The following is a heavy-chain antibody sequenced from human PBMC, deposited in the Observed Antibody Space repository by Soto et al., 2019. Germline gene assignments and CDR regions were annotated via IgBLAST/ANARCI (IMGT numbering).Heavy chain of an antibody. CDR2: ISWNSGDI. D-gene: IGHD2-2*03. Sequence: EVQLVESGGGSVQPGRSLRLSCAASGFSFDDYGMHWVRQGPGKGLEWGSGISWNSGDIYYADSVKGRFTISRDNAKRSMYLQRNSLRTEDTALYYCAKDNDLDRDGPFDYWGQGILVTASS. CDR3: AKDNDLDRDGPFDY. J-gene: IGHJ4*02. V-gene: IGHV3-9*01. CDR1: GFSFDDYG.